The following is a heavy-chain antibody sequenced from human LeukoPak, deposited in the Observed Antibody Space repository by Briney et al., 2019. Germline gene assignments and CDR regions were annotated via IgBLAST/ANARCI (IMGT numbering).Heavy chain of an antibody. D-gene: IGHD3-22*01. V-gene: IGHV3-53*01. J-gene: IGHJ4*02. CDR3: ARNSGYYYDSSGYYSY. Sequence: GGSLRLSGAASGFTVSSNYMSWVRQAPGKGLEWVSVIYSGGSTYYADSVKGRFTISRDNSKNTLYFQMNSLRAEDTAVYYCARNSGYYYDSSGYYSYWGQGTLVTVSS. CDR2: IYSGGST. CDR1: GFTVSSNY.